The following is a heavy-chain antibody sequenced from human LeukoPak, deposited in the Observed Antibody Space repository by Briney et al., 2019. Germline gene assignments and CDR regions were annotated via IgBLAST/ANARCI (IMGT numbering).Heavy chain of an antibody. V-gene: IGHV5-51*01. J-gene: IGHJ4*02. CDR3: ARGDYDILTGYSLLDY. CDR1: GYSFTSYW. Sequence: GESLKISCKGSGYSFTSYWIGWVRQMPGKGLEWMGIIYPGDSDTRYSPSFQGQVTISADKSISTAYLQWSSLKASDTAMCYCARGDYDILTGYSLLDYWGQGTLVTVSS. D-gene: IGHD3-9*01. CDR2: IYPGDSDT.